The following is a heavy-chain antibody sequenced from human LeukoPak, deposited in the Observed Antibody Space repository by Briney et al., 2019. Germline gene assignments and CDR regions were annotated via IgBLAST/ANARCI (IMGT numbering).Heavy chain of an antibody. Sequence: PGGSLRLSCAASGFTVSSNYMSWVRQAPGKGLEWVSVIYSDGSTYYADSVKGRFTISRDNSKNTIYLQMNRLRAEDTAVYYCARDPRYCSSTSCYFMDAWGKGTTVTISS. CDR3: ARDPRYCSSTSCYFMDA. CDR2: IYSDGST. D-gene: IGHD2-2*01. J-gene: IGHJ6*03. V-gene: IGHV3-53*01. CDR1: GFTVSSNY.